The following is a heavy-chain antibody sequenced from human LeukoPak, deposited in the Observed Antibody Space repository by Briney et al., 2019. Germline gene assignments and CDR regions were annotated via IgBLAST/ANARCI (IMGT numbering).Heavy chain of an antibody. J-gene: IGHJ4*02. CDR3: ARAPAALLWFGESSNFDY. V-gene: IGHV1-18*04. Sequence: ASVKVSCKASGYTFTSYGISWVRQAPGQGLEWMGWISAYNGNTNYAQKLQGRVTMTTDTSTSTAYMELRSLRSDDTAVYYCARAPAALLWFGESSNFDYWGQGALVTVSS. CDR1: GYTFTSYG. CDR2: ISAYNGNT. D-gene: IGHD3-10*01.